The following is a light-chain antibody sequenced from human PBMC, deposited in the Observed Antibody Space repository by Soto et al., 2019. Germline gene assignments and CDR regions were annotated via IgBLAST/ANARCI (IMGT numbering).Light chain of an antibody. V-gene: IGKV1-17*03. Sequence: DIQMTQSPSDMSASVGDRVTITRRASQDISNFLVWFQQRPGKVPKRLMYSANRLESGVPSRFSGSGSGTEFTLTISSLQPDDFATYYCQHYNSYSEAFGQGTKVDIK. CDR3: QHYNSYSEA. J-gene: IGKJ1*01. CDR1: QDISNF. CDR2: SAN.